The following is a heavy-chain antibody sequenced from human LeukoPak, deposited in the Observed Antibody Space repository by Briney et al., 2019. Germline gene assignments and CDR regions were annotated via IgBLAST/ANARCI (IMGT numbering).Heavy chain of an antibody. CDR2: ISGTGGSI. CDR1: GVTFSSYA. V-gene: IGHV3-23*01. D-gene: IGHD6-19*01. CDR3: AKDQSRSGWYYFDY. Sequence: GGSLRLSCAVSGVTFSSYAMSWVRQAPGEGLEWVSGISGTGGSISYGDSVKGRFTISRDNSKNTLYLQMNSLRAEDTAVYYCAKDQSRSGWYYFDYWGQGILVTVSS. J-gene: IGHJ4*02.